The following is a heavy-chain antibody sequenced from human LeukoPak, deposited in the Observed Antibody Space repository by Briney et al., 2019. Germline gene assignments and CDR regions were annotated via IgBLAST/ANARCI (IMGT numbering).Heavy chain of an antibody. CDR3: ARQIVVTNEFDY. V-gene: IGHV3-11*01. CDR1: GFTFSDYY. Sequence: GGSLRLSCVASGFTFSDYYMSWIRQAPGKGLEWVSYISSSGSTIYYADSVKGRFTISRDNAKNSLYLQMNSLRAEDTAVYYCARQIVVTNEFDYWGQGTLVTVSS. D-gene: IGHD5-12*01. CDR2: ISSSGSTI. J-gene: IGHJ4*02.